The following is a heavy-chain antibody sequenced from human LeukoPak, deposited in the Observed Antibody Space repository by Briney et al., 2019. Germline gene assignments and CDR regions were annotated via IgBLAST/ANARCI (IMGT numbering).Heavy chain of an antibody. CDR3: ARDANCFDGYYYDVFDI. Sequence: GGSLGLSCAASGFSFSSYWMTWVRQAPGKGLEWVANIRGDGSRTYYVDSAKGRFTISRDNAKNSLYLQLDSLRADDTALYYCARDANCFDGYYYDVFDIWGQGTMVTVSP. V-gene: IGHV3-7*01. CDR1: GFSFSSYW. J-gene: IGHJ3*02. CDR2: IRGDGSRT. D-gene: IGHD5-24*01.